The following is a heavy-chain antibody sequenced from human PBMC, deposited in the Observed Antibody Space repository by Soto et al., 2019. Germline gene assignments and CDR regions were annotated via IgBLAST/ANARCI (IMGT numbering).Heavy chain of an antibody. D-gene: IGHD3-3*01. V-gene: IGHV3-11*01. J-gene: IGHJ3*02. CDR3: ATDYDFPVFDI. Sequence: GGSLRLSCAASGFTFSDYYMSWIRQAPGKGLEWVSYISSSGSTIYYADSVKGRFTISRDNAKNSLYLQMNSLRAEDTAVYYCATDYDFPVFDIWGQGTMVTVSS. CDR1: GFTFSDYY. CDR2: ISSSGSTI.